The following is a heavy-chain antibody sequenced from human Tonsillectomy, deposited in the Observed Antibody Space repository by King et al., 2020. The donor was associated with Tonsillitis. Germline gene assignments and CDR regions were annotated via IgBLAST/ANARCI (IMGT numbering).Heavy chain of an antibody. J-gene: IGHJ4*02. CDR3: GRYCSGGSCYSGNY. Sequence: QLVESGGGLVQPGGSLRLSCAGSGFTFSGYAMNWIRQAPGKGLEWVSIITSSDGSTYYADSVKGRFTISRDNSRNTLYLQMNNLRAEDTAVYYCGRYCSGGSCYSGNYWGQGALVTVSS. V-gene: IGHV3-23*04. D-gene: IGHD2-15*01. CDR2: ITSSDGST. CDR1: GFTFSGYA.